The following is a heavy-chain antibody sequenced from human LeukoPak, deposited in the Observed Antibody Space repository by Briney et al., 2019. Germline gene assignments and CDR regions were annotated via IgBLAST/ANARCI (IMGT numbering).Heavy chain of an antibody. CDR1: GGSTSSDY. V-gene: IGHV4-59*08. CDR2: VYNSGDT. J-gene: IGHJ2*01. Sequence: SETLSLTCTVSGGSTSSDYWSWIRQSPGKGLEWVGYVYNSGDTGKNPSLKSRVTILLDTSKNQCFLKLTSVSAADTAVYYCARLKLGAYFDLWGRGTLVTVSS. D-gene: IGHD3-16*01. CDR3: ARLKLGAYFDL.